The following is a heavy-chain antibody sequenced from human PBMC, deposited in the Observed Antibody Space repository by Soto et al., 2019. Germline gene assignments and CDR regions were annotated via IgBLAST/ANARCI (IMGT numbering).Heavy chain of an antibody. V-gene: IGHV3-74*01. CDR2: IDNDGSAT. CDR1: GFTFSSYW. J-gene: IGHJ4*02. D-gene: IGHD3-16*01. Sequence: EVQLVESGGGLVQPGGSLRLSCAASGFTFSSYWMHWVRQDPEKALVWVSNIDNDGSATSYADSVKGRFTVSRDNAKNTMFLQMNSLRGEDTAVYYCVIRGGAIVRSCDYWGQGILVTVSS. CDR3: VIRGGAIVRSCDY.